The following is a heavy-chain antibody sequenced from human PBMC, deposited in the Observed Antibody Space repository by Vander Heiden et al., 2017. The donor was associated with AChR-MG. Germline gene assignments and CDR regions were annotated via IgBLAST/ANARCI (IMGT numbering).Heavy chain of an antibody. CDR1: GFTFGSYS. Sequence: EVQLVESGGGLVKPGGSLRPSGAASGFTFGSYSMNWVRQGPGKALEWVSSISSISSYIYYADSVKGRFTISRDNAKNSLYLQMNSLRAEDTAVYYCAIYPWDIAARPFDYWGQGTLVTVSS. D-gene: IGHD6-6*01. J-gene: IGHJ4*02. CDR2: ISSISSYI. CDR3: AIYPWDIAARPFDY. V-gene: IGHV3-21*01.